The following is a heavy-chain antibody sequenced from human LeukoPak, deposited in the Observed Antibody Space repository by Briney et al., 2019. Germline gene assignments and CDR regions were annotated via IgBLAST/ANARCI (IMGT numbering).Heavy chain of an antibody. CDR2: INHSGST. J-gene: IGHJ5*02. D-gene: IGHD6-6*01. V-gene: IGHV4-34*01. CDR3: ATAAGIAARPVSRFDP. Sequence: PETLCHTCVVYGGSFSYYYWSWIRQPPGKGLEWSGEINHSGSTTYNPSLKSRVTISVDTSKNQFSLKLSSVTAADTAVYYCATAAGIAARPVSRFDPWGQRTVVTVSS. CDR1: GGSFSYYY.